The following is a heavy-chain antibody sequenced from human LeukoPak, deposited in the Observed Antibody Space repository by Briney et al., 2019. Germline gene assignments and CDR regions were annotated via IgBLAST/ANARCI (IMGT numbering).Heavy chain of an antibody. CDR1: GFTFSSYW. J-gene: IGHJ5*02. CDR2: INSDGSST. Sequence: PGGSLRLSCAASGFTFSSYWMHWVRQAPGKGLVWVSRINSDGSSTSYADSVKGRFTISRDNAKNTLYLQMNSLRAEDTAVYYCARARINPQGWFDPWGQGTLVTVSP. CDR3: ARARINPQGWFDP. V-gene: IGHV3-74*01.